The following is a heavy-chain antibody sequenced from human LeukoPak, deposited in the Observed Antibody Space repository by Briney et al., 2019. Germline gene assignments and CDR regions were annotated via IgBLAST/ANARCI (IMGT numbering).Heavy chain of an antibody. D-gene: IGHD2-21*02. V-gene: IGHV3-7*02. Sequence: GGSLRLSCAASGFTFTSYWMSWVRQAPGKGLEWVANINQHGTDKYYVDSVRGRFTISRDNAKNSLYLQMNSLRAEDTAVYYCASLAVVTGGNWGQGTLVTVSS. J-gene: IGHJ4*02. CDR3: ASLAVVTGGN. CDR1: GFTFTSYW. CDR2: INQHGTDK.